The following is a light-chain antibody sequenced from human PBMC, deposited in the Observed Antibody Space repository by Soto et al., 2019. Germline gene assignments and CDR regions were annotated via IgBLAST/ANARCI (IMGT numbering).Light chain of an antibody. CDR3: QHYYDLQWA. CDR2: GAS. J-gene: IGKJ1*01. CDR1: KDIKNY. V-gene: IGKV1-33*01. Sequence: DIQMTQSPSSLSASVGDRVTITCQASKDIKNYLNWYQQKPGKAHKLLIYGASILETGVPTSFSVSGCGTDSTFTISSPQPEGSAPYYCQHYYDLQWAFGQGTNVAIK.